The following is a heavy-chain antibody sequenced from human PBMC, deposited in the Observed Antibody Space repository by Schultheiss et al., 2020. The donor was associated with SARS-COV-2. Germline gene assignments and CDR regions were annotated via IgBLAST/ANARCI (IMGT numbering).Heavy chain of an antibody. CDR3: ARHGSSGWHLSYYYYGMDV. CDR2: INHSGST. J-gene: IGHJ6*02. CDR1: GGSISSYY. Sequence: SETLSLTCTVSGGSISSYYWSWIRQPPGKGLEWIGEINHSGSTNYNPSLKSRVTMSVDTSKNQFSLKLSSVTAADTAVYYCARHGSSGWHLSYYYYGMDVWGQGTTVTVSS. D-gene: IGHD6-19*01. V-gene: IGHV4-34*01.